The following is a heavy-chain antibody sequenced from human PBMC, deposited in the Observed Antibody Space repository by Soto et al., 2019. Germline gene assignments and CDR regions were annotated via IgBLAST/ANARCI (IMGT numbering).Heavy chain of an antibody. CDR1: GFTVSSNY. J-gene: IGHJ4*02. D-gene: IGHD6-19*01. V-gene: IGHV3-66*01. CDR2: VNSGGTT. CDR3: ARATIGYSSGRGYLDS. Sequence: EVQLVESGGGFVQPGGSLRLSCAASGFTVSSNYMNWVRQAPGKGLEWVSVVNSGGTTSYADSVKGRFTISRDNSKNMVYLQMNSLRADDTAVYYCARATIGYSSGRGYLDSWGQEIQVTVSS.